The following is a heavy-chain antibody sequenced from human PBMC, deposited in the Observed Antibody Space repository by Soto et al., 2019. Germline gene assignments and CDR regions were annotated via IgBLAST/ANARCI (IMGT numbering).Heavy chain of an antibody. CDR3: AKTAVAGTFGYYYYGMDV. CDR1: GGSISSYY. D-gene: IGHD6-19*01. CDR2: IYTSGST. Sequence: SETLSLTCTVSGGSISSYYWSWIRQPAGKGLEWIGRIYTSGSTNYNPSLKSRVTISVDTSKNQFSLKLSSVTAADTAVYYCAKTAVAGTFGYYYYGMDVWGQGTTVTVSS. J-gene: IGHJ6*02. V-gene: IGHV4-4*07.